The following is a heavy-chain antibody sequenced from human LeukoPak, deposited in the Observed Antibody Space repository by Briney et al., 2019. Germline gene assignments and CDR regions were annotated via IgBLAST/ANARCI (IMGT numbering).Heavy chain of an antibody. J-gene: IGHJ5*02. CDR1: GFTFSSYW. CDR3: ARGLYYGSGSYYA. CDR2: IKQDGSEK. Sequence: GGSLRLSCAASGFTFSSYWMSWVRQAPGKGLEWVANIKQDGSEKYYVDSVKGRFTISRDNAKNSLYLQMNSLRAEDTAVYYCARGLYYGSGSYYAWGQGTLVTVSS. D-gene: IGHD3-10*01. V-gene: IGHV3-7*01.